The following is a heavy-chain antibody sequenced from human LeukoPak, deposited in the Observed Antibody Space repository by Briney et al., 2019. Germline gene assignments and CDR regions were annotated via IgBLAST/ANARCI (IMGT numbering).Heavy chain of an antibody. J-gene: IGHJ4*02. Sequence: ASVKVSCRASGGTFSSYAISWVRQAPGQGLEWMGGIIPIFGTANYAQKFQGRVTITADESTSTAYMELSSLRSEDTAVYYCARGVHSSGHYYFDYWGQGTLVTVSS. V-gene: IGHV1-69*13. CDR1: GGTFSSYA. CDR3: ARGVHSSGHYYFDY. CDR2: IIPIFGTA. D-gene: IGHD3-22*01.